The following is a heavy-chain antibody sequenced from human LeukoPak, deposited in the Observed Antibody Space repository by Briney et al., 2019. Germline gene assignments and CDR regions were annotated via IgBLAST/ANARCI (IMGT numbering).Heavy chain of an antibody. V-gene: IGHV3-48*04. D-gene: IGHD3-16*01. CDR1: GFTFSSYG. CDR3: YGSTLGYFDY. J-gene: IGHJ4*02. Sequence: GGSLRLSCAASGFTFSSYGMSWIRQAPGKGLEWVSYISSSGSTIYYADSVKGRFTISRDNAKNSLYLQMNSLRAEDTAVYYCYGSTLGYFDYWGQGTLVTVSS. CDR2: ISSSGSTI.